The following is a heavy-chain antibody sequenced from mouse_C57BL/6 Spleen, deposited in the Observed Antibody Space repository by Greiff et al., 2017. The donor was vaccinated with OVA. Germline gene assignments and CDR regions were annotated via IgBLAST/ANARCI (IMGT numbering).Heavy chain of an antibody. CDR3: ARQGGNVYFDY. J-gene: IGHJ2*01. CDR2: ISSGGSYT. V-gene: IGHV5-6*01. Sequence: EVQLVESGGDLVKPGGSLKLSCAASGFTFSSYGMSWVRQTPDKRLEWVATISSGGSYTYYPDSVKGRCTITRDNAKNTLYLQMSSLESEDTAKYYCARQGGNVYFDYWGQGTTLTVSS. D-gene: IGHD2-1*01. CDR1: GFTFSSYG.